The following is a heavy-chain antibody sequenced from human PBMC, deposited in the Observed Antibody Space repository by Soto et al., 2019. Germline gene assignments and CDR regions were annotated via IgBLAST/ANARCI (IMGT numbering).Heavy chain of an antibody. Sequence: EVQLVESGGGLVQPGGSLRLSCAASGFTFSSYSMNWVRQAPGKGLEWVSYISSSSSTIYYADSVKGRFTISRDNAKNSLDLQTNSLRDEDTAVYYCARDGGWLLDYWGQGTLVTVSS. J-gene: IGHJ4*02. CDR3: ARDGGWLLDY. CDR2: ISSSSSTI. D-gene: IGHD5-12*01. CDR1: GFTFSSYS. V-gene: IGHV3-48*02.